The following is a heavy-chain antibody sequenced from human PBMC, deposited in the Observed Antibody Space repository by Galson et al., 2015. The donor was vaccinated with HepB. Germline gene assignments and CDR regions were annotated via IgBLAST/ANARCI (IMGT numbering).Heavy chain of an antibody. CDR1: GFTFSSYA. D-gene: IGHD5-12*01. V-gene: IGHV3-23*01. CDR3: AKNGGATTYSSPGDY. CDR2: ISGSGGST. Sequence: SLRLSCAASGFTFSSYAMSWVRQAPGKGLEWVSAISGSGGSTYYADSVKGRFTISGDNSKNTLYLQMNSLRAEDTAVYYCAKNGGATTYSSPGDYWGQGTLVTVSS. J-gene: IGHJ4*02.